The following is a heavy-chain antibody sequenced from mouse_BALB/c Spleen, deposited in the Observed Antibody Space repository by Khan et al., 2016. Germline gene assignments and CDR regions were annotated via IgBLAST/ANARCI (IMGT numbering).Heavy chain of an antibody. D-gene: IGHD2-10*02. CDR1: GYTFTEYI. CDR3: ARHEGGYGNYWFAY. CDR2: FYPGIGRI. Sequence: QVQLQQSGAELVKPGASVKLSCKASGYTFTEYIIHWVKQRSGQGLEWIGWFYPGIGRINYNENFKDKATLTAYTYSSTVYMELSRLTSEDSAVYFCARHEGGYGNYWFAYWGQGTLVTVSA. J-gene: IGHJ3*01. V-gene: IGHV1-62-2*01.